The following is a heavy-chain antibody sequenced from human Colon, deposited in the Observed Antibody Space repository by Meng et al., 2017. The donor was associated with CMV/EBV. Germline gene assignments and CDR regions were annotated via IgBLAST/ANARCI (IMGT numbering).Heavy chain of an antibody. CDR1: VGSFSNYF. J-gene: IGHJ4*02. CDR2: IYHSQL. D-gene: IGHD1-26*01. Sequence: QMQLQQCGAGLLKPSATLSLTCTVDVGSFSNYFWTWIPPPPRKGLVWIGEIYHSQLNYNPSLKSRVTISSATSQNQFSLKLSSMTAADTAAYYCATGSSQAWELLHYWGQGTLVTVSS. CDR3: ATGSSQAWELLHY. V-gene: IGHV4-34*02.